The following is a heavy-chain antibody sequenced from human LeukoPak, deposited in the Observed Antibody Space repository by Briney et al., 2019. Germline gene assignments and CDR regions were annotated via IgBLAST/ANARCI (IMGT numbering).Heavy chain of an antibody. CDR3: TTVGVVVIAGYYYYYMDV. J-gene: IGHJ6*03. CDR2: IKSKTDGGTT. CDR1: GFTFSNAC. Sequence: GGSLRLSCAASGFTFSNACMSWVRQAPGKGLEWVGRIKSKTDGGTTDYAAPVKGRFTISRDDSKNTLYLQMNSLKTEDTAVYYCTTVGVVVIAGYYYYYMDVWGKGTTVTVSS. D-gene: IGHD2-21*01. V-gene: IGHV3-15*01.